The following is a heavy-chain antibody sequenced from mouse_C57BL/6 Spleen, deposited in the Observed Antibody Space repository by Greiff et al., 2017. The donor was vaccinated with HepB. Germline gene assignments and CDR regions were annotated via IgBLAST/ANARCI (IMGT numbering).Heavy chain of an antibody. V-gene: IGHV1-82*01. D-gene: IGHD1-2*01. CDR3: APFTTAYFDY. J-gene: IGHJ2*01. Sequence: VQLVESGPELVKPGASVKISCKASGYAFSSSWMNWVKQRPGKGLEWIGRIYPGDGDTNYNGKFKGKATLTADKSSSTAYMQLSSLTSEDSAVYFCAPFTTAYFDYWGQGTTLTVSS. CDR1: GYAFSSSW. CDR2: IYPGDGDT.